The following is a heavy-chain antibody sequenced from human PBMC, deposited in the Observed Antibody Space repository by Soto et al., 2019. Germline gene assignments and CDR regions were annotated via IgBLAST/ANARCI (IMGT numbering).Heavy chain of an antibody. CDR3: VSNSLGPLTGLGD. CDR2: MNPRDGTT. D-gene: IGHD4-4*01. V-gene: IGHV1-46*01. J-gene: IGHJ4*02. Sequence: QVQLVQSGAEVKKPGASVNVSCKASGYSFTSYYLNWIRQAPGQGLEWMGDMNPRDGTTRYEQNFQYRVTMTSDTSSSTAYMDLSSLRSEYTAIYYCVSNSLGPLTGLGDGGPGALIIVSS. CDR1: GYSFTSYY.